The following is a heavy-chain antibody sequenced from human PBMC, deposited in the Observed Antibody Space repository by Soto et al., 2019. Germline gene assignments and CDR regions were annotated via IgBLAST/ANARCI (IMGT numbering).Heavy chain of an antibody. CDR3: ASSIAAPDAFDI. D-gene: IGHD6-13*01. J-gene: IGHJ3*02. CDR2: IYHSGST. V-gene: IGHV4-4*02. Sequence: PSETLSLTCAVSGGSISSSNWWSWVRQPPGKGLEWIGEIYHSGSTNYNPSLKSRVTISVDTSKSQSSLKLSSVTAADTAVYYCASSIAAPDAFDIWGQGTMVTVS. CDR1: GGSISSSNW.